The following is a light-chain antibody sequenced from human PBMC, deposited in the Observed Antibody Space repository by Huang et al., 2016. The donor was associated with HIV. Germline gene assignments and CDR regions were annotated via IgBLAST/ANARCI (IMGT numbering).Light chain of an antibody. Sequence: ERVMTQSPVTLSVSPGERATFSCRASQSISSKLAWYQQKPGQAPRLLIYGASTRATGIPARFSGSGSGTEFTLTISRLQSEDFAVYYCQQYNNWPFTFGPGTRVDIK. V-gene: IGKV3-15*01. CDR2: GAS. J-gene: IGKJ3*01. CDR1: QSISSK. CDR3: QQYNNWPFT.